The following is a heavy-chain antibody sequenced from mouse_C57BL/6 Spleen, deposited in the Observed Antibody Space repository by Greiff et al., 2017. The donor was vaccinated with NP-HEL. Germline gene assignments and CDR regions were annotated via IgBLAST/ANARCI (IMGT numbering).Heavy chain of an antibody. CDR2: ISDGGSYT. D-gene: IGHD1-1*01. Sequence: EVMLVESGGGLVKPGGSLKLSCAASGFTFSSYAMSWVRQTPAKRLEWVATISDGGSYTYYPDNVKGRFTISRDNAKNNLYLQMSHLKSEDTAMYYCARGGDYGSFYYFDYWGQGTTLTVSS. CDR1: GFTFSSYA. J-gene: IGHJ2*01. V-gene: IGHV5-4*03. CDR3: ARGGDYGSFYYFDY.